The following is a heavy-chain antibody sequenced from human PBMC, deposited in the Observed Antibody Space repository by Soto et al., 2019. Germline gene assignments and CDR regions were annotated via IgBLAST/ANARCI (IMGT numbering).Heavy chain of an antibody. V-gene: IGHV1-46*02. CDR2: INPSNGFT. CDR3: ARDWPDTYCGGDCPLGYFYHGMDV. Sequence: QVQLVQSGAELKKPGASVSLSCKASGFTFNTYYIHWVRQSPGEGLQWLGVINPSNGFTSYAQKFPSRVTMTADTSTTTVYLELSGLRSEDTAVYFCARDWPDTYCGGDCPLGYFYHGMDVWGQGTAVTVSS. D-gene: IGHD2-21*02. CDR1: GFTFNTYY. J-gene: IGHJ6*02.